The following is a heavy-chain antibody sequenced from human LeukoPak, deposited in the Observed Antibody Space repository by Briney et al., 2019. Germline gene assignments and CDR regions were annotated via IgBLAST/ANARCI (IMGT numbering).Heavy chain of an antibody. V-gene: IGHV3-49*04. D-gene: IGHD3-22*01. CDR2: IRSKAYGGTT. CDR3: RGDSSGYYSDYGMDV. CDR1: GFTFGDYA. Sequence: GGSLRLSCTASGFTFGDYAMSWVRQAPGKGLEWVSFIRSKAYGGTTEYAASVKGRFTISRDDSKSIAYLQINSLKTEDTAVYYCRGDSSGYYSDYGMDVWGQGTTVTVSS. J-gene: IGHJ6*02.